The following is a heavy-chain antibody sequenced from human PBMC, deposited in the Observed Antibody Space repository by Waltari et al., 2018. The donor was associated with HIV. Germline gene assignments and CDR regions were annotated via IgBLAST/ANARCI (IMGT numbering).Heavy chain of an antibody. D-gene: IGHD3-10*01. CDR2: MWHDGSNE. V-gene: IGHV3-33*01. Sequence: QVQLVESGGGVAQSGRSLRLSCAASGFTFSYYGMTWVRQDPGKGLEWVAVMWHDGSNEYYADSVKGRFTISRDNSRNILYLQMRNLRVEDTAVYYCARVMRFGEIFSSYGYYGMDVWGQGTTVSVPS. CDR1: GFTFSYYG. CDR3: ARVMRFGEIFSSYGYYGMDV. J-gene: IGHJ6*02.